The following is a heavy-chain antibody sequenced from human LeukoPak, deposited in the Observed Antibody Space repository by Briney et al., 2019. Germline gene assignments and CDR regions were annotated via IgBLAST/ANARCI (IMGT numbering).Heavy chain of an antibody. V-gene: IGHV4-59*01. CDR3: ARVRDYYYYYMDV. CDR1: GDSISTYY. Sequence: SETLSLTCTVSGDSISTYYWSWIRQPPGKGLEWIGYIYYRVTSDYNPSLKSRVTISVDTSKNQFSLKLSSVTAADTAVYYCARVRDYYYYYMDVWGKGTTVTISS. J-gene: IGHJ6*03. CDR2: IYYRVTS.